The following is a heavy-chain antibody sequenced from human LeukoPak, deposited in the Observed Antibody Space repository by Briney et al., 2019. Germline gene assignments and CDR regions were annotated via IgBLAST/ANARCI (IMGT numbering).Heavy chain of an antibody. V-gene: IGHV3-21*01. Sequence: PGGSLRLSCAASGFTFSSYSMNWVRQAPGKGLEWVSSISSSSSYIYYADSVKGRFTISRDSAKNSLYLQMNSLRAEDTAVYYCARDMAPDYYDSSGYSQVGDYWGQGTLVTVSS. CDR1: GFTFSSYS. J-gene: IGHJ4*02. D-gene: IGHD3-22*01. CDR3: ARDMAPDYYDSSGYSQVGDY. CDR2: ISSSSSYI.